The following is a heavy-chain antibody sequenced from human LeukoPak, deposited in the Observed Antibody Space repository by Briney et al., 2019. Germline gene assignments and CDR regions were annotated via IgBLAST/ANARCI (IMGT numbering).Heavy chain of an antibody. D-gene: IGHD1-26*01. V-gene: IGHV4-34*01. CDR3: ARGADSGSYLLAFDY. CDR1: GGSFSAYY. J-gene: IGHJ4*02. Sequence: SETLSLTCAVYGGSFSAYYWSWIRQPPGKGLEWIGEIYHSGSTNYNPSLKSRVTISVDKSKNQFSLKLSSVTAADTAVYYCARGADSGSYLLAFDYWGQGTLVTVSS. CDR2: IYHSGST.